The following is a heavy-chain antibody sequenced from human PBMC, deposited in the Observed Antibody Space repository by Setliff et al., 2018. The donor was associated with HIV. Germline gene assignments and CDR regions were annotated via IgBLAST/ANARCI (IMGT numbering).Heavy chain of an antibody. V-gene: IGHV1-69*05. CDR2: IIPISGTA. CDR3: ARDFGGYCSSMSCPGLFDP. D-gene: IGHD2-2*01. J-gene: IGHJ5*02. CDR1: GGTFSNYG. Sequence: VASVKVSCKASGGTFSNYGMSWVRQAPGQGLEWMGGIIPISGTANYAQKFQGRATITTDESTSTAYMELSGLRSEDTAVYYCARDFGGYCSSMSCPGLFDPWGQGTLVTVSS.